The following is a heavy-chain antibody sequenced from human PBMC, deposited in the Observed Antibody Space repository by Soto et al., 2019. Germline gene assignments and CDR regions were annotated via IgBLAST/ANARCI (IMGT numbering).Heavy chain of an antibody. V-gene: IGHV1-69*12. J-gene: IGHJ6*02. CDR1: GETFSSYA. CDR3: ARAPFGGEAPRYYYYGMDV. CDR2: IIPPIFGTT. Sequence: QVQLVQSGAEVKKPGSSVKVSCKASGETFSSYAVTWVRQAPGQGLEWMGGIIPPIFGTTSYAQKFQGRVTITADESTDTAYMELSSLRSGDTAVYDCARAPFGGEAPRYYYYGMDVWGQGTTVTVSS. D-gene: IGHD2-21*01.